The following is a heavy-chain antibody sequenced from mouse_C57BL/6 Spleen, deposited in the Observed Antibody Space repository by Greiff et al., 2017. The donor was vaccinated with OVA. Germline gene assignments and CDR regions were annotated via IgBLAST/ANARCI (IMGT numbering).Heavy chain of an antibody. Sequence: EVKLMESGGGLVQPGGSMKLSCVASGFTFSNYWMNWVRQSPEKGLEWVAQIRLKSDNYATHYAESVKGRFTISRDDSKSSVYLQMNNLRAEDTGIYYCTVGPAGFAYWGQGTLVTVSA. CDR3: TVGPAGFAY. CDR2: IRLKSDNYAT. J-gene: IGHJ3*01. D-gene: IGHD3-1*01. CDR1: GFTFSNYW. V-gene: IGHV6-3*01.